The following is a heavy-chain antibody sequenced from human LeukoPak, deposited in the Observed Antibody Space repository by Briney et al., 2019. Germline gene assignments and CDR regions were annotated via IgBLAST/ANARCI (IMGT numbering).Heavy chain of an antibody. V-gene: IGHV3-7*04. D-gene: IGHD6-13*01. CDR2: IKQDGSEK. CDR1: GFTFSSYW. Sequence: GGSLRLSCAASGFTFSSYWMNWVRQAPGKGLEWVANIKQDGSEKYYVDSVKGRFTVSRDNAKNSLYLQMNSLRVEDTAVYYCARAQLAWDAANWGQGTLVTVSS. J-gene: IGHJ4*02. CDR3: ARAQLAWDAAN.